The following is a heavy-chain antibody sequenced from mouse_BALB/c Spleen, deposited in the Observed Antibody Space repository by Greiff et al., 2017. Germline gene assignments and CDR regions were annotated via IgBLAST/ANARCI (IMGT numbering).Heavy chain of an antibody. Sequence: VQGVESGPGLVAPSQSLSITCTVSGFSLTSYGVHWVRQPPGKGLEWLGVIWAGGSTNYNSALMSRLSISKDNSKSQVFLKMNSLQTDDTAMYYCARDYGSTSYYFDYWGQGTTLTVSS. D-gene: IGHD1-1*01. CDR2: IWAGGST. CDR3: ARDYGSTSYYFDY. V-gene: IGHV2-9*02. J-gene: IGHJ2*01. CDR1: GFSLTSYG.